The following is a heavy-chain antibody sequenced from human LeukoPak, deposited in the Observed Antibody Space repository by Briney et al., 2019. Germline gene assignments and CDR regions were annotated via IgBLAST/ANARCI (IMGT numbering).Heavy chain of an antibody. Sequence: SQTLSLICGISGDSVSTNGVAWNWIRQSPSRGLEWLGRTYHRSKWYNDYAVSVKSRITINPDTSRNQFSLQLNSVTPEDTAVYYCARGRSSAFDTWGQGTVVTVSS. CDR2: TYHRSKWYN. J-gene: IGHJ3*02. V-gene: IGHV6-1*01. CDR1: GDSVSTNGVA. CDR3: ARGRSSAFDT.